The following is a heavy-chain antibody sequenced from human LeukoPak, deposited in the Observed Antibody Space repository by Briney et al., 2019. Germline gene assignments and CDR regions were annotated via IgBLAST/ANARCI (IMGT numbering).Heavy chain of an antibody. CDR1: GGSISSYY. J-gene: IGHJ6*03. CDR3: ARSPYCSSTSCYLWAYYYYYMDV. V-gene: IGHV4-4*07. D-gene: IGHD2-2*01. CDR2: IYTSGST. Sequence: SETLSLTCTVSGGSISSYYWSWIRQPAGKGLEWIGRIYTSGSTNYNPSLKSRVTMSVDTSKNQFSLKLSSVAAADTAVYYCARSPYCSSTSCYLWAYYYYYMDVWGKGTTVTISS.